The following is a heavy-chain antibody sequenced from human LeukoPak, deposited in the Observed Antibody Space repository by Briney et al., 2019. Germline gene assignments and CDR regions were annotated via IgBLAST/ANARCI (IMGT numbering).Heavy chain of an antibody. V-gene: IGHV1-18*01. J-gene: IGHJ5*02. CDR3: ARDGGLRYFDWLTNNWFDP. Sequence: ASVKVSCKASGYTFTSYDINWVRQATGQGLEWMGWISAYNGNTNYAQKLQGRVTMTTDTSTSTAYMELRSLRSDDTAVYYCARDGGLRYFDWLTNNWFDPWGQGTLVTVSS. D-gene: IGHD3-9*01. CDR2: ISAYNGNT. CDR1: GYTFTSYD.